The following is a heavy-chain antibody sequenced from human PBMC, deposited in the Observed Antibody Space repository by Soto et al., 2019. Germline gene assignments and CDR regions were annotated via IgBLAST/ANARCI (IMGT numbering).Heavy chain of an antibody. CDR3: AIHRYDYIWGSYRSYAFDI. V-gene: IGHV4-34*01. D-gene: IGHD3-16*02. Sequence: SETLSLTCAVYGGSFSGYYWSWIRQPPGKGLEWIGEINHSGSTNYNPSLKSRVTISVDTSKNQFSLKLSSVTAADTAVYYCAIHRYDYIWGSYRSYAFDIWGQGTMVTVSS. CDR1: GGSFSGYY. CDR2: INHSGST. J-gene: IGHJ3*02.